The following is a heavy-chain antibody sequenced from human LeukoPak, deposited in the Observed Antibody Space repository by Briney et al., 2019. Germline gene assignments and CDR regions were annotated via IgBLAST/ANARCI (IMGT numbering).Heavy chain of an antibody. CDR2: ISTSGTT. CDR3: VRDRRYYDSSGYQRFDC. J-gene: IGHJ4*02. D-gene: IGHD3-22*01. V-gene: IGHV4-4*07. CDR1: GGSMNNYY. Sequence: PSETLSLTCTVSGGSMNNYYWSWIRQPAGKGLEWIGQISTSGTTNYNPSLRSRVTMSVDTSKNQFSLKLSSVTAADTAVYYCVRDRRYYDSSGYQRFDCWGQGMLVTVSS.